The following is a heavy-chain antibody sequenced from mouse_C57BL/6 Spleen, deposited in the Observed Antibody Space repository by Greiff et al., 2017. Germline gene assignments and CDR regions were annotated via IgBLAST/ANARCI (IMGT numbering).Heavy chain of an antibody. CDR2: IRSKSSNYAT. CDR1: GFTFNTYA. CDR3: VRERSFGNSWYCDV. Sequence: GGGLVQPKGSLKLSCAASGFTFNTYAMHWVRQAPGKGLEWVARIRSKSSNYATYYADSVKDRFTISRDDSQSMLYLQMNNLKTEDTAMYYCVRERSFGNSWYCDVWGTGTTVTVSS. V-gene: IGHV10-3*01. J-gene: IGHJ1*03. D-gene: IGHD2-1*01.